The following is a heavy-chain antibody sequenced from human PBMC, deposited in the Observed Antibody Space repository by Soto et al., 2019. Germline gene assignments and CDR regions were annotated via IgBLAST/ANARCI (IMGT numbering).Heavy chain of an antibody. J-gene: IGHJ6*03. V-gene: IGHV3-64*01. Sequence: PGGSLRLSCAVSGFIVSSYAMHWVRQAPGKGLEYVSAISSNGGSTYYANSVKGRFTISRDNSKNTLYLQMGSLRAEDMAVYYCASLDGYCSGGSCDMDVWGKGTTVTVSS. CDR3: ASLDGYCSGGSCDMDV. D-gene: IGHD2-15*01. CDR2: ISSNGGST. CDR1: GFIVSSYA.